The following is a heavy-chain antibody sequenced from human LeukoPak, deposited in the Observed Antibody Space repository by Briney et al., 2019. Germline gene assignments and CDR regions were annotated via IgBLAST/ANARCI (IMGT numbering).Heavy chain of an antibody. CDR1: GFTVSSNY. V-gene: IGHV3-66*01. J-gene: IGHJ4*02. CDR2: IYSGGST. Sequence: GGSLRLSCAASGFTVSSNYMSWVRQAPGKGLEWVSVIYSGGSTYYADSVKGRFTISRDNSKNTLYLQMNSLRTEDTAVYYCARDPQANSGLGYWGQGTLVTVSS. CDR3: ARDPQANSGLGY. D-gene: IGHD5-12*01.